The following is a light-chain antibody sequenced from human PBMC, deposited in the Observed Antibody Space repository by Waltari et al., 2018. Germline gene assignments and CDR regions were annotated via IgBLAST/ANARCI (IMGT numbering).Light chain of an antibody. CDR3: SSYAGSNKEV. J-gene: IGLJ1*01. CDR2: EVS. CDR1: SSDVGGYNY. V-gene: IGLV2-8*01. Sequence: QSALTQPPSASGSPGQSVTIPCTGTSSDVGGYNYVSWYQQHPGKAPKLMIYEVSKRPSGVPDRFSGSKSGNTASLTVSGLQAEDEADYYCSSYAGSNKEVFGTGTKVTVL.